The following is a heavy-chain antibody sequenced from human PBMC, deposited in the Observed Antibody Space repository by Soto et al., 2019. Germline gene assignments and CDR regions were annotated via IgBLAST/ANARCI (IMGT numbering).Heavy chain of an antibody. Sequence: QVQLVQSGAAVKKPGASVKVSCKASGYTFTGYYMHWVRQAPGQGLAGMGWINPNSGGTNYAQKFQGWVTMTRDTSISTAYMEMSRLRSDDTAVYYCARDSHSSSSGYYYYYMDVWGKGTTVTVSS. V-gene: IGHV1-2*04. CDR1: GYTFTGYY. CDR3: ARDSHSSSSGYYYYYMDV. J-gene: IGHJ6*03. CDR2: INPNSGGT. D-gene: IGHD6-6*01.